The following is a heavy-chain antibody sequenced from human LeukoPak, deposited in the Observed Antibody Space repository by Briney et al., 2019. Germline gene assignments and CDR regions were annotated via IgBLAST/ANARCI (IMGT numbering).Heavy chain of an antibody. V-gene: IGHV3-21*01. J-gene: IGHJ4*02. CDR2: ITSSGKYI. D-gene: IGHD2-8*02. CDR1: GFAFSTYT. CDR3: ARDPKLAHCTGGVCSSDY. Sequence: GGSLRLSCAASGFAFSTYTMNWVRQTAAKSLEWVASITSSGKYIYYSDSVKGRFTISRDNAKNSLYLQMNSLRAEDTAVYYCARDPKLAHCTGGVCSSDYWGQGTLVTVSS.